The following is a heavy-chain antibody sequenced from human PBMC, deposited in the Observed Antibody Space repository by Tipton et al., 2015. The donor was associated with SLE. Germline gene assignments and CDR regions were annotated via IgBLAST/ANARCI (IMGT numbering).Heavy chain of an antibody. CDR3: ARDVRAAGNYFDR. CDR1: GDSISSHY. V-gene: IGHV4-59*11. CDR2: IYSSGII. D-gene: IGHD6-13*01. Sequence: LRLSCTVSGDSISSHYWSWFRQPPGKRLEWIGYIYSSGIIRYSSSLRSRATISEDTSKNQFSLQLRSVAAADTAVYFCARDVRAAGNYFDRWGQGTLVTVSS. J-gene: IGHJ5*02.